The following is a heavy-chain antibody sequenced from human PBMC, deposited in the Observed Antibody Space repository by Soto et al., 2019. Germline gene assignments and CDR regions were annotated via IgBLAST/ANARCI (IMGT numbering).Heavy chain of an antibody. V-gene: IGHV3-30-3*01. CDR3: ARDRDGYCSSTSRYTNAFDI. CDR2: ISYDGSNK. D-gene: IGHD2-2*02. Sequence: PGGSLRLSCAASGFTFGSYAMHWVRQAPGKGLEWVAVISYDGSNKYYADSVKGRFTISRDNSKNTLYLQMNSLRAEDTAVYYCARDRDGYCSSTSRYTNAFDIWGQGTMVTVSS. CDR1: GFTFGSYA. J-gene: IGHJ3*02.